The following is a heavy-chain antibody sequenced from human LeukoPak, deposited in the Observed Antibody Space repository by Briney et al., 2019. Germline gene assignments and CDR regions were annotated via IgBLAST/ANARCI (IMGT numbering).Heavy chain of an antibody. J-gene: IGHJ4*02. Sequence: ASVKFSCKASGGTFSSYAISWVRQAPGQGLEWMGRIIPILGIANYAQKFQGRVTITADKSTSTAYMELSSLRSEDTAVYYCARDLYGDSDYWGQGTLVTVSS. D-gene: IGHD4-17*01. CDR3: ARDLYGDSDY. CDR1: GGTFSSYA. V-gene: IGHV1-69*04. CDR2: IIPILGIA.